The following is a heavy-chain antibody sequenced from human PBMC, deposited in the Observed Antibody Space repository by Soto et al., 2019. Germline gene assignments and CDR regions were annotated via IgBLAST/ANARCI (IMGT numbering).Heavy chain of an antibody. J-gene: IGHJ4*02. Sequence: QITLKESAPTLVKPTQTLTLTCTFSGFSLSNNGVGVGCIRKPPGKALEWVAPIYWDDDKRSSPCLKSRLTITQDTSKNQVVLRRTNRVPVDTATYYFAQRPSYCSGGSSYSGFDYWGQGTLLTVSS. CDR2: IYWDDDK. V-gene: IGHV2-5*02. CDR1: GFSLSNNGVG. D-gene: IGHD2-15*01. CDR3: AQRPSYCSGGSSYSGFDY.